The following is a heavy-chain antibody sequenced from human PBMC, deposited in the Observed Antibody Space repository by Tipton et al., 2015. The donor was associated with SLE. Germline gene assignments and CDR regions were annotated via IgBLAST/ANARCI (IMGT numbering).Heavy chain of an antibody. J-gene: IGHJ3*02. D-gene: IGHD2-15*01. CDR3: ARGKLLPFAFDI. Sequence: TLSLTCTVSGYSISSGYYWGWIRQPPGKGLEWIGSIYHIGSTYYNPSLKSRVTISVDTSKNQFSLKLSSVTAADTAVYYCARGKLLPFAFDIWGQGTMVTVSS. CDR1: GYSISSGYY. CDR2: IYHIGST. V-gene: IGHV4-38-2*02.